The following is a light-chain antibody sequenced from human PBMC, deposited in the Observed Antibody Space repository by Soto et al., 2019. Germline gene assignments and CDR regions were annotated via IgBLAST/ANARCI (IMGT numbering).Light chain of an antibody. CDR2: DAS. Sequence: DIQMTQSPSTLSASVGDRVTISCRASQSIGTWLAWYQQKPGKAPKLLIYDASSLESGVPSRFSGSGSGTEFTLTINSLQPDDFAPYYCQQYNSYSGTFGQGTKVEIK. J-gene: IGKJ1*01. CDR3: QQYNSYSGT. V-gene: IGKV1-5*01. CDR1: QSIGTW.